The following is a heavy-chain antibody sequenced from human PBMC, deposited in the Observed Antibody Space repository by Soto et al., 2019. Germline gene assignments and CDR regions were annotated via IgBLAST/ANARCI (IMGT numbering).Heavy chain of an antibody. J-gene: IGHJ5*02. Sequence: ASVKVSCKASGYTFTSYAMHWVRQAPGQRLEWMGWINAGNGNTKYSQKFQGRVTITRDTSASTAYMELSSLRSEDTAVYYCARSEADIVATISRAWFDPWGQGTLVTVSS. CDR2: INAGNGNT. CDR3: ARSEADIVATISRAWFDP. CDR1: GYTFTSYA. V-gene: IGHV1-3*01. D-gene: IGHD5-12*01.